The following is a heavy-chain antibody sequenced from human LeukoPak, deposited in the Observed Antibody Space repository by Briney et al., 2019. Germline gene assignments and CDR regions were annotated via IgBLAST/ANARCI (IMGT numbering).Heavy chain of an antibody. V-gene: IGHV3-21*01. CDR3: ARDIGWELVDAFDI. Sequence: GGSLRLSCAASGFTFSSYSMNWVRQAPGKGLEWVSYISSSSSYIYYADSVKGRFTISRDNAKNSLYLQMNSLRAEDTAVYYCARDIGWELVDAFDIWGQGTMVTVSS. J-gene: IGHJ3*02. CDR1: GFTFSSYS. CDR2: ISSSSSYI. D-gene: IGHD1-26*01.